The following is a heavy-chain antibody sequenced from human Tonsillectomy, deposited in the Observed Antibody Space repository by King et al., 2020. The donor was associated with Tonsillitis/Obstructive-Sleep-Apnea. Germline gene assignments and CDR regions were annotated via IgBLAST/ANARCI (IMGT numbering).Heavy chain of an antibody. V-gene: IGHV5-10-1*01. CDR3: ARYYFYDTGGYYY. D-gene: IGHD3-22*01. J-gene: IGHJ4*02. CDR1: GYSFTNYW. CDR2: IDPSDSYT. Sequence: QLVQSGAEVKKPGESLRISCKGSGYSFTNYWITWVRQMPGKGLEWMGRIDPSDSYTNYSPSFQGHVTIPADKSINTAYLQWSSLKASDTAMYYCARYYFYDTGGYYYWGQGTLVTVSS.